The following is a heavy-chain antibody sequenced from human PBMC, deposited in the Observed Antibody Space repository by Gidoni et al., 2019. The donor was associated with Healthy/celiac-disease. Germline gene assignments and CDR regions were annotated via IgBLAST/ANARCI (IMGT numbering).Heavy chain of an antibody. V-gene: IGHV3-23*01. CDR1: GFTFRSYS. Sequence: EVQLLESGGGLVQPGGSLRLSCAASGFTFRSYSVRWVRQATGKGLEWVSAISGSGGSTYYADSVKGRFTISRDNSKNTLYLQMNSLRAEDTAVYYCAKDLARYSSSWYGFDYWGHG. J-gene: IGHJ4*01. CDR3: AKDLARYSSSWYGFDY. CDR2: ISGSGGST. D-gene: IGHD6-13*01.